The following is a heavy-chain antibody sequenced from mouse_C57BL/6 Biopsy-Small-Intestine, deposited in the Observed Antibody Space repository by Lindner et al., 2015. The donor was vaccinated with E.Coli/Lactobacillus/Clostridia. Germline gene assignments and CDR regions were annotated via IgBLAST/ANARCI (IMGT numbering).Heavy chain of an antibody. J-gene: IGHJ1*01. V-gene: IGHV1-74*01. Sequence: SVKVSCKASGGTFSSNTITWVRQAPGQGPEWLGRIVPMLGKTTYAQKFQGRVILTADQSTNTAYMELSSLTSADTGVYYCAKPGEQWLGTRLDVWGQGTTVTVSS. D-gene: IGHD2-14*01. CDR3: AKPGEQWLGTRLDV. CDR2: IVPMLGKT. CDR1: GGTFSSNT.